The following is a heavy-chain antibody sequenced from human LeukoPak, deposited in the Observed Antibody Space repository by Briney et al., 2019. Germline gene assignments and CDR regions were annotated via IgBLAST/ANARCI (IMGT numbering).Heavy chain of an antibody. D-gene: IGHD6-19*01. V-gene: IGHV4-39*07. CDR2: IYYSGST. J-gene: IGHJ4*02. CDR3: ARGLDTSGWGTFDY. CDR1: VGSIGRSSYY. Sequence: SETLSLTCTVSVGSIGRSSYYWGWIRQPPGKGLEWIGNIYYSGSTSYSPSLKSRVTISVDKSKNQFSLKLSSVTAADTAVYYCARGLDTSGWGTFDYWGQGTLVTVSS.